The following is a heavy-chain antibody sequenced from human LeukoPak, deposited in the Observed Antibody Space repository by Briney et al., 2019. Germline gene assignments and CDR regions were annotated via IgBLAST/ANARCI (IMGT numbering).Heavy chain of an antibody. J-gene: IGHJ4*02. Sequence: SETLSLTCTVSGGSISSYYWSWIRQPPGKGLEWIGYIYYSGSTNYNPSLKSRVTISVDTSKNQFSLKLSSVTAADTAVYYCARSMGSGWSTFDYWGQGTLVTVSS. CDR1: GGSISSYY. CDR3: ARSMGSGWSTFDY. CDR2: IYYSGST. D-gene: IGHD6-19*01. V-gene: IGHV4-59*01.